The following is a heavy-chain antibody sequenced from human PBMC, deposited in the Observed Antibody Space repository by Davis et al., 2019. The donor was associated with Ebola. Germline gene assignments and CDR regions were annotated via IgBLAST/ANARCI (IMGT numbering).Heavy chain of an antibody. V-gene: IGHV3-74*03. D-gene: IGHD3-9*01. CDR1: GFTFSNHW. CDR2: IKPDGTTT. J-gene: IGHJ4*02. CDR3: TKDFDYENAY. Sequence: GESLKISCAASGFTFSNHWMHWIRQAPGKGLVWVSRIKPDGTTTLYADFVEGRFTISRDNAKNTVFLQMDSLRAEDTAVYYCTKDFDYENAYWGQGSMVTVSP.